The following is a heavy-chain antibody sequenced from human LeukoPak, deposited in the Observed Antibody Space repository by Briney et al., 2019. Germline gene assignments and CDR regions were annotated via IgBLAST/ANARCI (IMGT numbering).Heavy chain of an antibody. D-gene: IGHD3-10*01. CDR1: GGSISSGSYY. J-gene: IGHJ4*02. Sequence: ASQTLSLTCTVSGGSISSGSYYWGWIRQPPGKGLEWIGSIYYSGSTYYNPSLKSRVTISVDTSKNQFSLKLSSVTAADTAVYYCARPVPYYYGSGRSYYFDYWGQGTLVTVSS. CDR2: IYYSGST. CDR3: ARPVPYYYGSGRSYYFDY. V-gene: IGHV4-39*01.